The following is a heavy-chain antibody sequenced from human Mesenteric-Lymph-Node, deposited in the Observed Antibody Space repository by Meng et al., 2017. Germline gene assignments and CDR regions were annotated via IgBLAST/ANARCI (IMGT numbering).Heavy chain of an antibody. CDR1: GFTFSSYW. CDR3: ARRDMVSVGYYFYGMDV. CDR2: IKQDGSEK. V-gene: IGHV3-7*01. D-gene: IGHD3-10*01. Sequence: GESLKISCAASGFTFSSYWMSWVRQTPGKGLEWVANIKQDGSEKYYVDSVKGRFTISRDNAKDSLYLQMNSLRAEDTAVYYCARRDMVSVGYYFYGMDVWGQGTTVTVSS. J-gene: IGHJ6*02.